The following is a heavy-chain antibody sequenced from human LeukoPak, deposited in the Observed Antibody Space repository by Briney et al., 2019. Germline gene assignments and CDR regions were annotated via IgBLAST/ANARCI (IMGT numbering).Heavy chain of an antibody. D-gene: IGHD2-15*01. CDR2: ISSSSSTI. J-gene: IGHJ3*02. V-gene: IGHV3-48*04. Sequence: PGGSLRLSCAASGFTFSSYSMNWVRQAPGKGLEWVSYISSSSSTIYYADSVKGRFTISRDNAKNSLYLQMNGLRAEDTAVYYCARDGAGVGYCNGGSCLPESYTDAFDIWGQGTMVTVSS. CDR1: GFTFSSYS. CDR3: ARDGAGVGYCNGGSCLPESYTDAFDI.